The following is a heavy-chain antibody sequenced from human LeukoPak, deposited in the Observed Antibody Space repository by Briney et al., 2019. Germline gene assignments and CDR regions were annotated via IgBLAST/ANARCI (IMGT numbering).Heavy chain of an antibody. CDR1: GFTFSDYY. CDR3: ARARVDSSSWYRYDYYYYGMDV. Sequence: PGGSLRLSCAASGFTFSDYYMSWIRQAPGKGLEWVSYISSSGSTIYYADSVKGRFTISRDNAKNPLYLQMNSLRAEDTAVYYCARARVDSSSWYRYDYYYYGMDVWGQGTTVTVSS. D-gene: IGHD6-13*01. J-gene: IGHJ6*02. V-gene: IGHV3-11*01. CDR2: ISSSGSTI.